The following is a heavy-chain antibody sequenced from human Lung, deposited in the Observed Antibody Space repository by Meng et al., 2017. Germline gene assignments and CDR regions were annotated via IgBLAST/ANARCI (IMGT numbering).Heavy chain of an antibody. CDR2: LGAHDGDR. V-gene: IGHV1-18*04. Sequence: QVHPVQSGAEVKKPGASVKVLCKSSEYTFTGYGVSWVRQAPGQGLEWMAWLGAHDGDRSHAPRFQGRVTVTADRLTATSFMELRNLRYDDTAVYYCARGTPGRSYSDFWGQGTLVTVSS. CDR3: ARGTPGRSYSDF. J-gene: IGHJ4*02. CDR1: EYTFTGYG. D-gene: IGHD3-10*01.